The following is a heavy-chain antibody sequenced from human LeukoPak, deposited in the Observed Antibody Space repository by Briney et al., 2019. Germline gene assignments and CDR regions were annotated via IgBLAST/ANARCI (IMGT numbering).Heavy chain of an antibody. J-gene: IGHJ4*02. CDR2: ISSTSSYI. D-gene: IGHD6-13*01. Sequence: GGSLRLSCAASGFTFSSYTMNWIRQAPGKGLEWVSSISSTSSYIYYADSVKGRFTISRDNAKNSLYLQMNSLRADDTAVYYCATRPPLAAAPTYADYWGQGTLVTVSS. CDR1: GFTFSSYT. CDR3: ATRPPLAAAPTYADY. V-gene: IGHV3-21*01.